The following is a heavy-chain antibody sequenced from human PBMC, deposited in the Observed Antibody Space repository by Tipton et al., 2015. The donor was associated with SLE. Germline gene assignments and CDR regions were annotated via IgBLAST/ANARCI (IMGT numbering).Heavy chain of an antibody. D-gene: IGHD3-3*01. Sequence: GLVKPSETLSLTCAVYGGSFSGYYWSWIRQTPGKGLEWIGEINHSGSTNYNPSLKSRVTISVDKSKNQFSLRLSSVTAADTAVYYCARDFWSGYGSFDYWGQGALVTVSS. V-gene: IGHV4-34*01. CDR2: INHSGST. J-gene: IGHJ4*02. CDR1: GGSFSGYY. CDR3: ARDFWSGYGSFDY.